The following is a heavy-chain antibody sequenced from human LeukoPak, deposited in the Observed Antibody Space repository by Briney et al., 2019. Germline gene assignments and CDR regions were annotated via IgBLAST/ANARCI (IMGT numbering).Heavy chain of an antibody. CDR2: INPNSGGT. CDR3: ASGYCSSDRCYTHPNWFDP. Sequence: ASVKVSCKASGYTFTGYYMHWVRQAPGQGLEWMGRINPNSGGTNYAQKFQGRVTMTRDTSISTAYMELSRLRSDDTAVYYCASGYCSSDRCYTHPNWFDPWGQGTLVTVSS. J-gene: IGHJ5*02. CDR1: GYTFTGYY. V-gene: IGHV1-2*06. D-gene: IGHD2-2*02.